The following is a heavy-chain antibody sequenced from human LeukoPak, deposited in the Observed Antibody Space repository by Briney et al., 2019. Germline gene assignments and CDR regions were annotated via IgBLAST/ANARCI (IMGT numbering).Heavy chain of an antibody. Sequence: SETLSLTCAVYGGSFSGYYWSWIRQPPGKGLEWIGSIYYSGSTYYNPSLKSRVTISVDTSKNQFSLKLSSVTAADTAVYYCARNFYDSSGYYYGFDYWGQGTLVTVSS. CDR3: ARNFYDSSGYYYGFDY. CDR1: GGSFSGYY. V-gene: IGHV4-34*01. J-gene: IGHJ4*02. D-gene: IGHD3-22*01. CDR2: IYYSGST.